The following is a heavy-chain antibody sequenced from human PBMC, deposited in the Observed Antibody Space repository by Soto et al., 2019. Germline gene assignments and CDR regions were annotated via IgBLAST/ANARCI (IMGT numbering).Heavy chain of an antibody. CDR3: ARDSQHVWFDP. CDR2: ISPYNENT. D-gene: IGHD6-13*01. Sequence: ASVKVSCKTSGYIFNNYGISWVRQAPGQGLEWMGWISPYNENTNYAQKFQGRVTLTTDTSTSTAYMELRSLRSDDTAVYYCARDSQHVWFDPWGQGTPVTVSS. CDR1: GYIFNNYG. J-gene: IGHJ5*02. V-gene: IGHV1-18*01.